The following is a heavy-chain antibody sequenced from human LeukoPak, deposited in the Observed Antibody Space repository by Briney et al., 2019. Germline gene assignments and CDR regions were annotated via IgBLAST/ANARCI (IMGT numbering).Heavy chain of an antibody. CDR2: ISSSSSYI. Sequence: PGGSLRLSCAASGFTFSSYSMNWVRQAPGKGLEWVSSISSSSSYIYYADSVKGRFTISRDNAKNSLYLQMNSLRAEDTAVYYCARDSGFGEDYFDYWGQGTLVTVSS. D-gene: IGHD3-3*01. J-gene: IGHJ4*02. V-gene: IGHV3-21*01. CDR1: GFTFSSYS. CDR3: ARDSGFGEDYFDY.